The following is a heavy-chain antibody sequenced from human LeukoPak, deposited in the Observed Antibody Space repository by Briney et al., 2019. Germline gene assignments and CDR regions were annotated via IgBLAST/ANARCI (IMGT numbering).Heavy chain of an antibody. J-gene: IGHJ4*02. V-gene: IGHV1-24*01. Sequence: ASMTVSCTVSGYTLTELSMHWVRQAPGKGLEWMGGFDPEDGETIYAQKFQGRVTMTEDTSTDTAYMELSSLRSEDTAVYYCVGGGIAVAGIPQLFDYWGQGTLVTVSS. CDR1: GYTLTELS. CDR3: VGGGIAVAGIPQLFDY. CDR2: FDPEDGET. D-gene: IGHD6-19*01.